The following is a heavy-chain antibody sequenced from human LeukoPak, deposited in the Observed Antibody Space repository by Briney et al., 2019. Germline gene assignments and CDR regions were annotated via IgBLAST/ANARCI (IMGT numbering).Heavy chain of an antibody. CDR1: GFTFSTYA. D-gene: IGHD3-22*01. Sequence: GGSLRLSCAASGFTFSTYAMSWVRQAPGKGLEWVSSISSSSSYVFYADSLKGRFTVSRDNSRNTLYLQMNNLRTEDTAVYYCASPYYYDGSSYYHFFDHWGQGTLVTVSS. J-gene: IGHJ4*02. CDR3: ASPYYYDGSSYYHFFDH. CDR2: ISSSSSYV. V-gene: IGHV3-21*01.